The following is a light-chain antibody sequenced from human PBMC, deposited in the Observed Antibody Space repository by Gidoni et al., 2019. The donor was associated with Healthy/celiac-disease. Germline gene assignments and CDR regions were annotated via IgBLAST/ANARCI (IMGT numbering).Light chain of an antibody. V-gene: IGKV3-20*01. J-gene: IGKJ1*01. Sequence: DIVLTQSPGTLSLSPGERATLSCRASQSVSSSYLAWYQQKPGQAPRLLIYGASSRATGIPDRFSGSGSGTDFTLTIRRLEPEDCAVYYCQQYGGTFGQGTKVESK. CDR2: GAS. CDR1: QSVSSSY. CDR3: QQYGGT.